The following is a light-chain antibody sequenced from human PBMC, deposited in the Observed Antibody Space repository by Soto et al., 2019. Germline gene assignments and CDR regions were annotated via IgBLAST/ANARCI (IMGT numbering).Light chain of an antibody. CDR1: SSDVGGYNY. Sequence: QSALTQPPSASGSPGQSVTISCTGTSSDVGGYNYVSWHQQHPGKVPKLMIYEVTKRPSGVPDRFSGAKSGNTASLTVSGLQAEDEADYYCSSYAGNKVVFGGGTKVTVL. V-gene: IGLV2-8*01. CDR2: EVT. J-gene: IGLJ2*01. CDR3: SSYAGNKVV.